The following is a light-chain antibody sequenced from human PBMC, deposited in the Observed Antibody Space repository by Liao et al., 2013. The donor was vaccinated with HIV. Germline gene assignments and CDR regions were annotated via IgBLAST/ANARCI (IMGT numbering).Light chain of an antibody. Sequence: SYDLTQPPSVSVSPGQTASITCSGDKLGDQYACWYQLKPGQSPVLVIHQDTKRPSGIPERFSGSSSGNTATLTISGTQAMDEADYYCQAWDSSTVVFGGGTKLTVL. CDR2: QDT. V-gene: IGLV3-1*01. CDR1: KLGDQY. J-gene: IGLJ2*01. CDR3: QAWDSSTVV.